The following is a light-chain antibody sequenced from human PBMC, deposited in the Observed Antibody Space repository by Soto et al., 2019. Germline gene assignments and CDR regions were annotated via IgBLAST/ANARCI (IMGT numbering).Light chain of an antibody. CDR2: DAS. Sequence: EIVLTQSLATLSLSPGERVTLSCRASQNVSTYLAWYQQKPGQAPRLLIYDASDRATGIPARFSGSGSGTDFTLTISSLEPEDFAVYYCQQRTNWLTFGPGTKVDIK. CDR3: QQRTNWLT. J-gene: IGKJ3*01. V-gene: IGKV3-11*01. CDR1: QNVSTY.